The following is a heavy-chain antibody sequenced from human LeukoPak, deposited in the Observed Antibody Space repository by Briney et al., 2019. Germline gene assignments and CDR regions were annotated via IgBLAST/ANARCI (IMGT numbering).Heavy chain of an antibody. D-gene: IGHD5-24*01. CDR2: ISGSGGST. CDR3: AREGGDGHMLSVPESDFDY. Sequence: PGGSLRLSCAASGFTFSSYAMSWVRQAPGKGLEWVSAISGSGGSTYYADSVKGRFTISRDNSKNTLYLQMNSLRAEDTAVYYCAREGGDGHMLSVPESDFDYWGQGTLVTVSS. CDR1: GFTFSSYA. J-gene: IGHJ4*02. V-gene: IGHV3-23*01.